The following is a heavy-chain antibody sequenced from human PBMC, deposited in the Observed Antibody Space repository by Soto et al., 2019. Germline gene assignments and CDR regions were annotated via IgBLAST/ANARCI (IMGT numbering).Heavy chain of an antibody. D-gene: IGHD6-13*01. J-gene: IGHJ4*02. V-gene: IGHV3-23*01. CDR2: ISSLSGSI. CDR3: AREEGSRWYPTDY. Sequence: PGGSLRLSCAASGFTFSDYAMTWVRQAPGKGLEWVSAISSLSGSIYYADSVRGRFTVSRDNSKNILYLQMNILRAEDSAVYYCAREEGSRWYPTDYWGQGTLVTVSS. CDR1: GFTFSDYA.